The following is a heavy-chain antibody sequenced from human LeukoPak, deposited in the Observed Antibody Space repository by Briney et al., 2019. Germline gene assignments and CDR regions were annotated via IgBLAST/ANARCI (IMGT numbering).Heavy chain of an antibody. V-gene: IGHV4-4*07. D-gene: IGHD1-26*01. CDR3: ARSWELLREGYFDY. J-gene: IGHJ4*02. Sequence: SETLSLTCTVSGGSISSYYWSWIRQPAGKGLEWIGRIYTSGSTNYNPSLKGRVTMSVDTSKNQFSLKLSSVTAADTAVYYCARSWELLREGYFDYWGQGTLVTVSS. CDR2: IYTSGST. CDR1: GGSISSYY.